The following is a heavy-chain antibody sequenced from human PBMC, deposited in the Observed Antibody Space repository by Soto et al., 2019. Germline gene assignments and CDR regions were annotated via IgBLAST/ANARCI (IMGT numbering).Heavy chain of an antibody. Sequence: SETLSLTCRFSCASVISETHFWTWIRQPPGKGLEWIGYVYRSGTTNSNPALKSRVTVSVDKSKNQFSLRLNSVTAADTAVYYCAREDMSGTYYFDYWGPGTQVTVSS. CDR2: VYRSGTT. V-gene: IGHV4-61*01. CDR3: AREDMSGTYYFDY. CDR1: CASVISETHF. D-gene: IGHD1-26*01. J-gene: IGHJ4*02.